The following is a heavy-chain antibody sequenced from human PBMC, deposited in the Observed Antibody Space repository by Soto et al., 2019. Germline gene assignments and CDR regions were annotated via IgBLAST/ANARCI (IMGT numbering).Heavy chain of an antibody. V-gene: IGHV4-59*01. J-gene: IGHJ4*02. D-gene: IGHD3-22*01. CDR2: IYYSGNT. Sequence: PSETLSLTCTVSGGSISSYYWSWIRQPPGKGLEWIGYIYYSGNTNYNPSLKSRVTISVDRSKNQSSLKLSSVTAADTAVYYCARGLASFYDSSGYPYYFDYWGQGTLVTVSS. CDR3: ARGLASFYDSSGYPYYFDY. CDR1: GGSISSYY.